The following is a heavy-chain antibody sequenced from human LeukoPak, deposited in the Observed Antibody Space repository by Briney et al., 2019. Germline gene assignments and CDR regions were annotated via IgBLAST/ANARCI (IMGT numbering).Heavy chain of an antibody. Sequence: GASVKVSCKASGGTFSSYATSWVRQAPGQGLEWMGRIIPIFGIANYAQKFQGRVTITADKSTSTAYMELSSLRSEDTAVYYCARDLAVAGIGADFDYWGQGTLVTVSS. V-gene: IGHV1-69*04. CDR3: ARDLAVAGIGADFDY. J-gene: IGHJ4*02. D-gene: IGHD6-19*01. CDR1: GGTFSSYA. CDR2: IIPIFGIA.